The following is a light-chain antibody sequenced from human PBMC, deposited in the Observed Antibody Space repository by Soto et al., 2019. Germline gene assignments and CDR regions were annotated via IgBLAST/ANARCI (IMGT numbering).Light chain of an antibody. J-gene: IGKJ2*01. Sequence: EIVLTQSPGTLSLSPGERATLSCRASQSVSSSYLAWYQQKPGQAPRLLIYGASSRATGIPDRFSGSGSGTALTLTISRLEPEDFAVYYCQQYGSSPTYTFGQGTKLEIK. CDR2: GAS. V-gene: IGKV3-20*01. CDR3: QQYGSSPTYT. CDR1: QSVSSSY.